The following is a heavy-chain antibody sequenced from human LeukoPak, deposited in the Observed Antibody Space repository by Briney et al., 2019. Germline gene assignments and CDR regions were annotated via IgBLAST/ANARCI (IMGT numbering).Heavy chain of an antibody. D-gene: IGHD3-22*01. CDR1: VASISSSY. Sequence: SETLSLTCTGSVASISSSYCIWLRQPAGEGLEWIGRISTGGSTTYNPSFKSRVTMSLDTSKNQFSLNLTSVTAADTAVYYCARDQTYYVSSGYYYVTYFQHWGQGILVTVSS. CDR3: ARDQTYYVSSGYYYVTYFQH. CDR2: ISTGGST. J-gene: IGHJ1*01. V-gene: IGHV4-4*07.